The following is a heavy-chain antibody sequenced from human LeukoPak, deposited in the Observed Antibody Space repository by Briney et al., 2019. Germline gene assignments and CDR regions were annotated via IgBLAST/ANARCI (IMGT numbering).Heavy chain of an antibody. D-gene: IGHD3-22*01. V-gene: IGHV4-59*08. CDR1: GGSISSYY. J-gene: IGHJ4*02. Sequence: PSETLSLTCSVSGGSISSYYWSWIRQPPGKGLEWIGYIYYSGSTNYNPSLKSRVTISVDTSKNQFSLKLSSVTAADTAVYYCARLFGSPHYYDIPLDYWGQGTLVTVSS. CDR3: ARLFGSPHYYDIPLDY. CDR2: IYYSGST.